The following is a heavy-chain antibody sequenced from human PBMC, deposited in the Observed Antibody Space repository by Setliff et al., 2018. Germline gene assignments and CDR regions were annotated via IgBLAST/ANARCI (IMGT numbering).Heavy chain of an antibody. J-gene: IGHJ4*02. V-gene: IGHV4-38-2*02. CDR1: GYSISSGYI. D-gene: IGHD3-22*01. Sequence: PSETLSLTCAVSGYSISSGYIWGWIRQPAGKGLEWIGYIYYSGSTNYNPSLKSRVTISVDTSKNQFSLKLSSVTAADTAVYYCARESRYYYDNLGTLDYWGQGTLVTVSS. CDR2: IYYSGST. CDR3: ARESRYYYDNLGTLDY.